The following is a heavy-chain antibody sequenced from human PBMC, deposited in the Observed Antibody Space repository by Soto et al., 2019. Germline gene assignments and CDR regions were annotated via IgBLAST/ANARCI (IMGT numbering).Heavy chain of an antibody. Sequence: EVQLVESGGGLVQPGGSLRLSCAASGFTFTTYWMSWVRQAPGKGLEWVANIKQDGSETYYVDSIKGRFTVSRDNARTSLYLPMNSLSVADTAVYYGVGGSGLLQTDWGLGTLVTVSS. CDR2: IKQDGSET. CDR1: GFTFTTYW. V-gene: IGHV3-7*04. J-gene: IGHJ4*02. CDR3: VGGSGLLQTD. D-gene: IGHD6-19*01.